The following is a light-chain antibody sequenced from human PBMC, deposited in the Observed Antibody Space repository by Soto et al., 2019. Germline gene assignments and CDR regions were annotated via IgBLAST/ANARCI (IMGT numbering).Light chain of an antibody. V-gene: IGLV1-40*01. CDR3: YSYTRSGTVL. J-gene: IGLJ2*01. CDR2: GNS. Sequence: QSVLTQPPSVSGAPGQRVTISCTGSSSNIGAGYDVHWYQQLPGTAPKLLIYGNSNRPSGVPDRFSGSKSGTSASLAITGLQAEDEADYYCYSYTRSGTVLFGRGTKVTVL. CDR1: SSNIGAGYD.